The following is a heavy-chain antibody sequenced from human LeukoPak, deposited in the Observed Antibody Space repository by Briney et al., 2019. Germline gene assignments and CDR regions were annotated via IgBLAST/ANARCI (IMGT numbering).Heavy chain of an antibody. Sequence: GGSLRLSCAASGFTFSSCGMHWVRQAPGKGLEWVAFIRYDGSNKYYADSVKGRFTISRDNSKNTLYLQMNSLRAEDTAVYYCAKDLGSGGSYYMDVWGKGTTVTVSS. CDR3: AKDLGSGGSYYMDV. CDR2: IRYDGSNK. CDR1: GFTFSSCG. D-gene: IGHD2-15*01. J-gene: IGHJ6*03. V-gene: IGHV3-30*02.